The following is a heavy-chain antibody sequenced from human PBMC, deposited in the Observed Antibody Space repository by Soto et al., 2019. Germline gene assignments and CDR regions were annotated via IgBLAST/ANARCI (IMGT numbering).Heavy chain of an antibody. V-gene: IGHV4-39*01. CDR1: GGSIRSSSYY. CDR3: ASPKIAFYNWFNP. J-gene: IGHJ5*02. CDR2: IYYSGST. Sequence: QLQLQESGPGLVKPSETLSLTCTVSGGSIRSSSYYWGRIRKPPGMGLEWIGSIYYSGSTYYNTSLKSRLNISVDTSKHQFSLKLSSVTAADTAVFYCASPKIAFYNWFNPWGQGTLVTVSS. D-gene: IGHD3-3*02.